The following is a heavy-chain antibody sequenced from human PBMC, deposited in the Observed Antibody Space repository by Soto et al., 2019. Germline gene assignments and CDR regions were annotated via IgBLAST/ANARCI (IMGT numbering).Heavy chain of an antibody. Sequence: QVQLVQSGSEVKKPGSSVKVSCKASGGTFSSYAISWVRQAPGQGLEWMGGVIPLFGTPNYSQKFQGRVTITADESPSTAYMELSSAASEDTAVYYCASKGMGARGMDVWGQGTTVTVSS. D-gene: IGHD3-16*01. CDR1: GGTFSSYA. CDR2: VIPLFGTP. V-gene: IGHV1-69*01. CDR3: ASKGMGARGMDV. J-gene: IGHJ6*02.